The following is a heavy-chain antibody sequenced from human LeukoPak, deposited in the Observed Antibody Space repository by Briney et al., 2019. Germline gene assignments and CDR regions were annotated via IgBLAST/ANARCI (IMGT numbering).Heavy chain of an antibody. V-gene: IGHV4-59*12. CDR1: GGSISPYY. Sequence: SETLSLTCTVSGGSISPYYWSWIRQPPGKGLEWIGYIYYSGSTNYNPSLKSRVTISLDTSKNQFSLKLSSVTAADTAVYYCARGRYDYVWGSYRDIKTFDYWGQGTLVTVSS. D-gene: IGHD3-16*02. CDR3: ARGRYDYVWGSYRDIKTFDY. CDR2: IYYSGST. J-gene: IGHJ4*02.